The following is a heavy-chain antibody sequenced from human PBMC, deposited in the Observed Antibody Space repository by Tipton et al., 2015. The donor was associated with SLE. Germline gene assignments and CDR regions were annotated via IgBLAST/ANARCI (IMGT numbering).Heavy chain of an antibody. CDR3: TGSGYETRAFDI. CDR2: ISGSGGST. V-gene: IGHV3-23*01. D-gene: IGHD5-12*01. Sequence: SLRLSCAASGFTFSSYAMSWVRQAPGKGLEWVSAISGSGGSTYYADSVKGRFTISRDNSKNTLYLQMNSLRAEDTAVYYCTGSGYETRAFDIWGQGTMVTVSS. CDR1: GFTFSSYA. J-gene: IGHJ3*02.